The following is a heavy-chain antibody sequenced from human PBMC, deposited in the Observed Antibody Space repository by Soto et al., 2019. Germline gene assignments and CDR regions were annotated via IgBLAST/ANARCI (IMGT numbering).Heavy chain of an antibody. J-gene: IGHJ6*02. CDR2: INHSGST. D-gene: IGHD6-13*01. V-gene: IGHV4-34*01. CDR3: ARFLRSSWYYYGMDV. CDR1: GGSFSGYY. Sequence: SETLSLTCAVYGGSFSGYYWSWIRQPPGKGLEWIGEINHSGSTNYNPSLKSRVTISVDTSKNQFSLKLSSVTAADTAVYYCARFLRSSWYYYGMDVWGQGTTVTVSS.